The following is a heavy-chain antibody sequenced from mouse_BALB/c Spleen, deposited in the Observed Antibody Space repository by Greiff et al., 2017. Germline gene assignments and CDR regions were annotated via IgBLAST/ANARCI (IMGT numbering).Heavy chain of an antibody. CDR1: GFSLTSYG. CDR2: IWSGGST. J-gene: IGHJ3*01. Sequence: QVQLKESGPGLVQPSQSLSITCTVSGFSLTSYGVHWVRHSPGKGLEWLGVIWSGGSTDYNAAFISRLSISKDNSKSQVFFKMNSLQANDTAIYYCARPSFAYWGQGTLVTVSA. V-gene: IGHV2-2*02. CDR3: ARPSFAY.